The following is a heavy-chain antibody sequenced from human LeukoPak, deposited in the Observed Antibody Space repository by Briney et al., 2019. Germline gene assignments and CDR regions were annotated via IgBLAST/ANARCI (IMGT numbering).Heavy chain of an antibody. J-gene: IGHJ4*02. CDR2: IFPSVGKT. CDR1: GNTFSSYA. Sequence: SVKVSCKASGNTFSSYAITWVRQAPGQGLEWMGRIFPSVGKTNYAQKFQGRVAIIADKSTSTAYMEVPSLRSEDTAAYYCAREGLGATRGQIDYWGQGTLVTVSS. V-gene: IGHV1-69*04. D-gene: IGHD1-26*01. CDR3: AREGLGATRGQIDY.